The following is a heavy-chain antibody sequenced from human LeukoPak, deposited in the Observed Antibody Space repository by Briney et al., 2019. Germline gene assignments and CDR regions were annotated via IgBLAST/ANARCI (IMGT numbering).Heavy chain of an antibody. V-gene: IGHV3-23*01. CDR1: GFTFSSYA. CDR2: ISGSGGST. CDR3: AKGIDFWSGYQPHY. J-gene: IGHJ4*02. Sequence: GGSLRLSCAASGFTFSSYAMSWVRQAPGKGLEWVSAISGSGGSTYYADSVKGRFTTSRDNSKNTLYLQMNSLRAENTAVYYCAKGIDFWSGYQPHYWGQGTLVTVSS. D-gene: IGHD3-3*01.